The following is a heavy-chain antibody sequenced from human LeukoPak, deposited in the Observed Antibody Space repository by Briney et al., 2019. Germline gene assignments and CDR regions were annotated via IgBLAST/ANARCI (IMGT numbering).Heavy chain of an antibody. V-gene: IGHV5-51*01. CDR1: GYSFTSYW. J-gene: IGHJ3*01. CDR2: IYPGDSET. Sequence: GESLKISCKGSGYSFTSYWIGWVRQMPGKGLEWMGVIYPGDSETQYSPSFQGHVTISVDKSISTAYLQWSSLQASDTAMYFCARHSTGLFGLWGQGTMVTVSS. CDR3: ARHSTGLFGL.